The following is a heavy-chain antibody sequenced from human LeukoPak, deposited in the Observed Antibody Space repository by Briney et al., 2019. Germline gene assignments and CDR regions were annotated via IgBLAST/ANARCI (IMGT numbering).Heavy chain of an antibody. CDR2: INWNGGRT. D-gene: IGHD1-26*01. CDR1: GFTFDDYG. CDR3: ARVIVGATRWFDP. J-gene: IGHJ5*02. Sequence: GGSLRLSCAASGFTFDDYGMSWVGQAPGKGLEWVSDINWNGGRTGYTDSVKGRFTISRDNAKNSLYLQMNSLRAEDTALYYCARVIVGATRWFDPWGQGTLVTVSS. V-gene: IGHV3-20*04.